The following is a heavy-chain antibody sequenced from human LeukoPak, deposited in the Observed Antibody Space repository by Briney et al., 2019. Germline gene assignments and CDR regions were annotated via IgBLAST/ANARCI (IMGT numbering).Heavy chain of an antibody. CDR3: ARMYSGSLDY. D-gene: IGHD1-26*01. Sequence: PGGSLRLSCAAYGFTFTRYWMSWVRQAPGKGLEWVANIRQDGSEKYYVDSVKGRFTISRDNAKNSLYLQMNSLRAEDTAVYYCARMYSGSLDYWGQGTLVTVSS. J-gene: IGHJ4*02. CDR2: IRQDGSEK. CDR1: GFTFTRYW. V-gene: IGHV3-7*04.